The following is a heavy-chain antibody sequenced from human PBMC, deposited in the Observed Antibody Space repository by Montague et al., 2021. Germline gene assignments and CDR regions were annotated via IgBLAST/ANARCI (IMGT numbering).Heavy chain of an antibody. V-gene: IGHV4-38-2*02. J-gene: IGHJ6*03. CDR2: VSHGGRT. CDR3: ARERDRYYYMDI. Sequence: SETLSLTCTVSRSLINSDYYWGWIRQPPGKGLEWMGSVSHGGRTYYNPSLKSRVTISVDTSNNHFSLKLSSVTAADTAMYYCARERDRYYYMDIWGKGTTTPVS. CDR1: RSLINSDYY.